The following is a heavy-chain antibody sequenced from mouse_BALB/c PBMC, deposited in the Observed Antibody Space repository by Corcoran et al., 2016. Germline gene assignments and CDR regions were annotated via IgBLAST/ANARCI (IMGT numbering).Heavy chain of an antibody. Sequence: EVQLQQSGPELVKPGASVKMSCKASGYTFTDYYMDWVKQSHGESFEWIGRVNPYNGGTSYNQKFKGKATLTVDKSSSTAYMELNSLTSKDSAVYYCARRRSYWYFDVWGAGTTVTVSS. V-gene: IGHV1-19*01. CDR3: ARRRSYWYFDV. CDR2: VNPYNGGT. J-gene: IGHJ1*01. CDR1: GYTFTDYY.